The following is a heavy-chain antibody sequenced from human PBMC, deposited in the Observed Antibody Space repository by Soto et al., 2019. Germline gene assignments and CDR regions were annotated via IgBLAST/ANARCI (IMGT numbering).Heavy chain of an antibody. CDR2: IFHTGST. V-gene: IGHV4-30-2*01. Sequence: SETLSLTCAVSGASISSGDSYWSWIRQRPGKGLEWIGYIFHTGSTYYNPSLRSRVTMSVDRSKNQFSLKLSSVTAADTAMYYCARVFSNFWSSFDSWGQGTLVTVSS. J-gene: IGHJ4*02. CDR1: GASISSGDSY. CDR3: ARVFSNFWSSFDS. D-gene: IGHD1-7*01.